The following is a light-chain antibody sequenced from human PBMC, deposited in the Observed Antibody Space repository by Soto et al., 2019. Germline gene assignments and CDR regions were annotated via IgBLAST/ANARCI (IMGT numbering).Light chain of an antibody. CDR1: QSVRSH. CDR3: QQYDQWPVT. J-gene: IGKJ4*01. Sequence: EIVMTQSPVTLSVSPGERVTLPCRASQSVRSHLAWYQQKPGQTPRILIYAASTRATAIPARFSGSGSGTEFTLTISSLQSEDFAVYYCQQYDQWPVTFGGGTKVEIK. CDR2: AAS. V-gene: IGKV3-15*01.